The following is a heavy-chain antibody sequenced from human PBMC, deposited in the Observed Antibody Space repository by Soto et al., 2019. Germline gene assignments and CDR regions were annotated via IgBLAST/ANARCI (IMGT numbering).Heavy chain of an antibody. CDR2: IYYSGST. D-gene: IGHD2-8*02. V-gene: IGHV4-59*01. Sequence: SETLSLTCTVSGGSISSYYWSWIRQPPGKGLEWIGYIYYSGSTNYNPSLKSRVTISVDTSKNQFSLKLSSVTAADTAVYYCARRYCSGFDIWGQGTMVTV. CDR1: GGSISSYY. CDR3: ARRYCSGFDI. J-gene: IGHJ3*02.